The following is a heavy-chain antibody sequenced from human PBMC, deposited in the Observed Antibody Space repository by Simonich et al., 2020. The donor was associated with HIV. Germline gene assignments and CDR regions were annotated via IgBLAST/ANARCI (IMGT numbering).Heavy chain of an antibody. Sequence: QVQLQQWGAGLLKPSETLSLTCAVYGGSFSGYYWSWIRQPPGKGLEWIGESNHSGSTNYNPSLKSRVTISVDTSKNQFSLKLSSVTAADTAVYYCARLTAGGLGEYFQHWGQGTLVTVSS. V-gene: IGHV4-34*01. J-gene: IGHJ1*01. D-gene: IGHD6-13*01. CDR2: SNHSGST. CDR3: ARLTAGGLGEYFQH. CDR1: GGSFSGYY.